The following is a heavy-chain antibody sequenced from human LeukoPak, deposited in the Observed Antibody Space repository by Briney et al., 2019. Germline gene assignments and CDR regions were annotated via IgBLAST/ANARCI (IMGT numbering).Heavy chain of an antibody. V-gene: IGHV1-8*01. CDR3: ARPAGTSRISNKYYYGMDV. D-gene: IGHD2-2*01. J-gene: IGHJ6*02. Sequence: ASVKVSCKASGYTFTSYDINWVRQATGQGLEWMGWMNPNSGNTGYAQEFQGRVTMTRNTSISTAYMELSSLRSEDTAVYYCARPAGTSRISNKYYYGMDVWGQGTTVTVSS. CDR1: GYTFTSYD. CDR2: MNPNSGNT.